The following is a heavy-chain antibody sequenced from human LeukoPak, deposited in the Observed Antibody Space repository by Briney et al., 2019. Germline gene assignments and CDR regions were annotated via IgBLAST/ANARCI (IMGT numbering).Heavy chain of an antibody. CDR1: RGSISSNSYY. CDR3: ARQVPLFDY. V-gene: IGHV4-39*01. Sequence: PSETLSLTCNVSRGSISSNSYYWGWIRQPPGKGLEWIGSIYYSGSTYYNPSLKSRITISVDTSKNQFSLKLISVTAADTAVYYCARQVPLFDYWGQGTLVTVSS. CDR2: IYYSGST. J-gene: IGHJ4*02.